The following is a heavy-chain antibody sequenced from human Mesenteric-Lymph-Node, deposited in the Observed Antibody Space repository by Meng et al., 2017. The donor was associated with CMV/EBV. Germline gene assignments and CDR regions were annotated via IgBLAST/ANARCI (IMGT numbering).Heavy chain of an antibody. CDR3: ARDNCSRTSCYFDS. Sequence: ASVKVSCKASGYTFTGYYMHWVRQAPGQGLEWMGWINPYTGGTNHAQKFQGRVTMTRDTSISTAYMELSSLRSDDTAMYYCARDNCSRTSCYFDSWGQGTLVTVSS. CDR1: GYTFTGYY. V-gene: IGHV1-2*02. J-gene: IGHJ4*02. D-gene: IGHD2-2*01. CDR2: INPYTGGT.